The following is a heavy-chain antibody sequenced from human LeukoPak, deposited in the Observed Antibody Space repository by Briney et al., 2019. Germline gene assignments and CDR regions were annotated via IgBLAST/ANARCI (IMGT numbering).Heavy chain of an antibody. CDR3: ARGAGGYGDYATSYYFDY. Sequence: GGSLRLSCAASGFTFDDYTMHWVRQAPGKGLEWVSLISWDGGSTYYADSVKGRFTISRDNAKDSLYLQMNSLRAEDTAVYYCARGAGGYGDYATSYYFDYWGQGTLVTVSS. D-gene: IGHD4-17*01. J-gene: IGHJ4*02. V-gene: IGHV3-43*01. CDR2: ISWDGGST. CDR1: GFTFDDYT.